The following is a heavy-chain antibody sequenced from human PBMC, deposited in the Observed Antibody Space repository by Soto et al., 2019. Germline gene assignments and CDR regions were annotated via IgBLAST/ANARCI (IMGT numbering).Heavy chain of an antibody. D-gene: IGHD3-9*01. J-gene: IGHJ4*02. V-gene: IGHV3-23*01. CDR1: GFTFGDYA. Sequence: SGGSLRLSCAASGFTFGDYAMNWVRQAPGKGLEWVSSISGGGGGTYYADSVKGRLTISRDNSKNTLYLQMNSLRAEDTALYYCAKGSHYDILAAYHAFDYWGPGTLVTVSS. CDR3: AKGSHYDILAAYHAFDY. CDR2: ISGGGGGT.